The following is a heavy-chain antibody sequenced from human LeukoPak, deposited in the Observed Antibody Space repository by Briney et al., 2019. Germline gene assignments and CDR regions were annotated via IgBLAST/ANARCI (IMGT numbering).Heavy chain of an antibody. V-gene: IGHV5-51*01. D-gene: IGHD2/OR15-2a*01. Sequence: GESLKISCKGSGYNFIIYWIGWVRQTPGRGLEWMGNIYPGDSDTTYSPSLQGQVTISADKSISTAYLQWSSLKASDSAMYYCARAPHLGGSNTNAFDIWGQGTTVTVSA. CDR1: GYNFIIYW. J-gene: IGHJ3*02. CDR2: IYPGDSDT. CDR3: ARAPHLGGSNTNAFDI.